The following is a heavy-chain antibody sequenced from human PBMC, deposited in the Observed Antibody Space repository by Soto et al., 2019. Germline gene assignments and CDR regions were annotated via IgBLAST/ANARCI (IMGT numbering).Heavy chain of an antibody. D-gene: IGHD6-13*01. Sequence: QVQLVQSGAEVKKPGSSVKVSCKASGGTFSSYAISWVRQAPGQGLEWMGGIIPIFGTANYAQKFQGRVTITADESTSTAYMELSSLRSEDTAVYYCARGYSSSWAYYFDYWGQGPLVTVSS. V-gene: IGHV1-69*12. CDR3: ARGYSSSWAYYFDY. CDR1: GGTFSSYA. CDR2: IIPIFGTA. J-gene: IGHJ4*02.